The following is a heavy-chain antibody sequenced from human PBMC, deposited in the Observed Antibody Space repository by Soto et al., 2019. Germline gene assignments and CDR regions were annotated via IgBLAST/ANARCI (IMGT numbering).Heavy chain of an antibody. CDR3: IRDLKYSYYFEAGH. D-gene: IGHD5-18*01. CDR2: IRTKTFGGTA. CDR1: GFTFGDSA. Sequence: EVHVVESGGGLVQPGQSLRLSCFASGFTFGDSAFSWVRQAPGKGLEWVGFIRTKTFGGTAEYAASVKGRFSISRDDSKSIADLQMDSLKTEGAAVYYCIRDLKYSYYFEAGHWGQGTLVTVSS. J-gene: IGHJ4*02. V-gene: IGHV3-49*04.